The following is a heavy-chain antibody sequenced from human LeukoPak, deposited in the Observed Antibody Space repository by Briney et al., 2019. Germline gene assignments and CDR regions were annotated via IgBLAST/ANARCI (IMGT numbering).Heavy chain of an antibody. Sequence: ASVKVSCKTSEYTFTGYDMHWVRQAPGQGLEWMGWINPNTGGTDYAQKFQGRVTMTRDTSISTAYMELSRLRSDDTAVYYCARSVGIAVAANYWGQGTLVTVSS. D-gene: IGHD6-19*01. V-gene: IGHV1-2*02. J-gene: IGHJ4*02. CDR1: EYTFTGYD. CDR3: ARSVGIAVAANY. CDR2: INPNTGGT.